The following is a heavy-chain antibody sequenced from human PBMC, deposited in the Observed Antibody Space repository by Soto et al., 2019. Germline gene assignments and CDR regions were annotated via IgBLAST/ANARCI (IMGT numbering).Heavy chain of an antibody. CDR2: IYYSGST. V-gene: IGHV4-31*03. CDR1: GGSIRSGGYY. J-gene: IGHJ6*02. D-gene: IGHD3-10*01. Sequence: KTSETLSLTCTVSGGSIRSGGYYWSWVRQSPRRGLEWIGNIYYSGSTYYNPSLKSRVTISVDTSKNQFSLKLSSVTAADTAVYYCARGPLIYPLWFGEQPSYYYYGMDVWGQGTTVTVSS. CDR3: ARGPLIYPLWFGEQPSYYYYGMDV.